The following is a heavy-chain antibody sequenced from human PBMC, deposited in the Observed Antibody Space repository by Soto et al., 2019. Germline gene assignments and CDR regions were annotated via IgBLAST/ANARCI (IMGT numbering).Heavy chain of an antibody. D-gene: IGHD6-6*01. CDR3: ARVSDHSIADRVYYYYGMDV. CDR2: INHSGST. V-gene: IGHV4-34*01. J-gene: IGHJ6*02. CDR1: GGSFSGYY. Sequence: SETLSLTCAVYGGSFSGYYWSWIRQPPGKGLEWIGEINHSGSTNYNPSLKSRVTISVDTSKNQFSLKLSSVTAADTAVYYCARVSDHSIADRVYYYYGMDVWGQGTTVTVSS.